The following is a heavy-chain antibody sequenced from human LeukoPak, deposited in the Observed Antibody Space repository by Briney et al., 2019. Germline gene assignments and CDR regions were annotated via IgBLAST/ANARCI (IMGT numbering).Heavy chain of an antibody. CDR3: AREGYGDYDQSY. CDR2: ISSSSSYI. Sequence: KPGGSLRLSCAASGFTFSSYSMNWVRQAPGKGLEWVSSISSSSSYIYYADSVKGRFTISRDNAKNSLYLQMNGLRAEDTAVYYCAREGYGDYDQSYWGQGTLVTVSS. CDR1: GFTFSSYS. J-gene: IGHJ4*02. D-gene: IGHD4-17*01. V-gene: IGHV3-21*01.